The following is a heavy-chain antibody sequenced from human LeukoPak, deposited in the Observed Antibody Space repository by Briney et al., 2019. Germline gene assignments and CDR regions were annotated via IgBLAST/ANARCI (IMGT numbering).Heavy chain of an antibody. J-gene: IGHJ4*02. CDR1: GGSISSYY. CDR2: IYYSGST. D-gene: IGHD4-23*01. Sequence: SETLSLTCTVSGGSISSYYWSWIRQPPGKGLEWIGYIYYSGSTNYNPSLKSRVTISRDMSTNQFSLKMTSVTAADTAVYFCARDMGAPDYGSYSVDYWGQGTLVTVSS. CDR3: ARDMGAPDYGSYSVDY. V-gene: IGHV4-59*01.